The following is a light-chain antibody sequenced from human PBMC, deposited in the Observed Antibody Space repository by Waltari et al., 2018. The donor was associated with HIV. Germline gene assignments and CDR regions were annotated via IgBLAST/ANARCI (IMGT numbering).Light chain of an antibody. Sequence: DIRMTQSPSSLSASVGDRVTITCQASQDITNLLNWYQQKPGTAPKLLIYDASTLEVGVSSRLSGSGSGTTLRFTITNLQPEDVGTFYCQQYANVPPITFGQGTRVEIK. CDR1: QDITNL. J-gene: IGKJ5*01. CDR3: QQYANVPPIT. V-gene: IGKV1-33*01. CDR2: DAS.